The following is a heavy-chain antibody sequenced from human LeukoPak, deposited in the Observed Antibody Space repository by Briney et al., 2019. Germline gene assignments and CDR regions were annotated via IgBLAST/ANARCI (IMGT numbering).Heavy chain of an antibody. CDR3: ARGVVVPAAYQFDY. D-gene: IGHD2-2*01. Sequence: PSETLSLTCAVYGGSFSGYYWSWIRQPPGKGLEWIGEINHSGSTNYNPSLKSRVTISVDTSKNQFSLKLSSATAADTAVYYCARGVVVPAAYQFDYWGQGTLVTVSS. CDR2: INHSGST. V-gene: IGHV4-34*01. CDR1: GGSFSGYY. J-gene: IGHJ4*02.